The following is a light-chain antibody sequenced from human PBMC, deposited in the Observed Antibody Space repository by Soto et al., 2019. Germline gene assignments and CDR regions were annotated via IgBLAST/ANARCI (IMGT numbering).Light chain of an antibody. V-gene: IGKV3D-15*01. CDR1: QSVTSN. Sequence: EVVLTQSPATLSLSPGERAALSCMASQSVTSNLAWYQQKPGQAPRLLIYDASTRATDIPARFSGSGSGTEFTLTISSLQSEDFAVYYCQQYNNWPRTFGQGTKVDIK. CDR2: DAS. J-gene: IGKJ1*01. CDR3: QQYNNWPRT.